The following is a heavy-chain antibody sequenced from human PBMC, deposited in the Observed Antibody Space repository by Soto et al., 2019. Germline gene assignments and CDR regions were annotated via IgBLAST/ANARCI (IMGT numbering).Heavy chain of an antibody. D-gene: IGHD1-7*01. J-gene: IGHJ6*03. CDR3: ARDELELLGLDYYYYYMDV. V-gene: IGHV3-48*01. CDR2: ISSSSSTI. CDR1: GFTFSSYS. Sequence: GGSLRLSCAASGFTFSSYSMNWVRQAPGKGLEWVSYISSSSSTIYYADSVKGRFTISRDNAKNSLYLQMNSLRAEDTAVYYCARDELELLGLDYYYYYMDVWGKGTTVTVSS.